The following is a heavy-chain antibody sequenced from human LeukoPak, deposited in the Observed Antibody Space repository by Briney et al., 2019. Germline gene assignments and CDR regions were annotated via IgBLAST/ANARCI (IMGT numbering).Heavy chain of an antibody. CDR2: MNPNSGNT. J-gene: IGHJ6*03. CDR3: ARRTSGTVTNGGYYYMDV. CDR1: GYTFTGYY. D-gene: IGHD4-17*01. V-gene: IGHV1-8*03. Sequence: RRASVKVSCKASGYTFTGYYMHWVRQAPGQGLEWMGWMNPNSGNTGYAQKFQSRVTITTDESTGTAYMELSSLRSEDTAVYYCARRTSGTVTNGGYYYMDVWGKGTTVTVSS.